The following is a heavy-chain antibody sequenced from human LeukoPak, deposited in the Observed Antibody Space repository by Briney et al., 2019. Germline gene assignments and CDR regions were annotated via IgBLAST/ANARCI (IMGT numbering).Heavy chain of an antibody. CDR2: IYYSGST. V-gene: IGHV4-59*01. J-gene: IGHJ4*02. CDR3: ARSKDILTGYCFDY. D-gene: IGHD3-9*01. Sequence: SETLSLTCTVSGGSISSYYWSWIRQPPGKGLEWIGYIYYSGSTKYNPPLKSRVTISVDTSKKQFSLKLSSVTAADTAVYYCARSKDILTGYCFDYWGQGTLVTVSS. CDR1: GGSISSYY.